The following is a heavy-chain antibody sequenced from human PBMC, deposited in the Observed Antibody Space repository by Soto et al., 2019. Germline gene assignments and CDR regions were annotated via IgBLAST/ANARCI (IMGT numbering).Heavy chain of an antibody. J-gene: IGHJ4*02. Sequence: PGGSLRLSCAAPGFTFSSYGMHWVRQAPGKGLEWVAVISYDGSNKYYADSVKGRFTISRDNSKNTLYLQMNSLRAEDTAVYYCAKLYSSSPFDYWGQGTLVTVSS. CDR2: ISYDGSNK. CDR1: GFTFSSYG. CDR3: AKLYSSSPFDY. V-gene: IGHV3-30*18. D-gene: IGHD6-13*01.